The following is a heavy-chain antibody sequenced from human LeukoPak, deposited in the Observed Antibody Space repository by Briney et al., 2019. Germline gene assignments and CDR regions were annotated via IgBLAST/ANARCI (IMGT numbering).Heavy chain of an antibody. Sequence: GGSLRLSCAASGFIFSSYAMHWVRQAPGKGLEWVAVISYGGDDGSNNYYADSVKGRFTISRDNSKDTLYLQMNSLGAEDTAVYYCTREVKYYDTYDGFDLWGQGTMVTVSS. V-gene: IGHV3-30-3*01. D-gene: IGHD3-22*01. J-gene: IGHJ3*01. CDR3: TREVKYYDTYDGFDL. CDR2: ISYGGDDGSNN. CDR1: GFIFSSYA.